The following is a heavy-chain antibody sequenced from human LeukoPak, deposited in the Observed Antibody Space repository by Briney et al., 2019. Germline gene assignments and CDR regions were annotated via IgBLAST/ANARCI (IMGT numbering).Heavy chain of an antibody. J-gene: IGHJ4*02. D-gene: IGHD3-22*01. CDR3: ARDSVHYYDSSGYSYYFDF. CDR1: GGSISSYY. CDR2: IYTSGST. Sequence: SETLSLTCTVSGGSISSYYWSWIRQPAGKGLEWIGRIYTSGSTNYNPSLKSRVTISVDKSKNQFSLKLSSVTAADTAVYYCARDSVHYYDSSGYSYYFDFWGQGTLVTVSS. V-gene: IGHV4-4*07.